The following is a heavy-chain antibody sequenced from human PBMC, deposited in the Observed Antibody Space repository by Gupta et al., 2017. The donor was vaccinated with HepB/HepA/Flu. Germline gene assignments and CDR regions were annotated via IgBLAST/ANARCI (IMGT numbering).Heavy chain of an antibody. J-gene: IGHJ4*02. V-gene: IGHV4-31*03. Sequence: QVQLQESGPGLVKPSQTLSLTCTVSGGSVNSGGYHWSWIRQSPSMGLEWIGSTHDTWRIYYNPSLGSRVTMSVDTSKNQFSLKLTSVTAADTAIYYCATYYVGGGGRGYWGQGTLVTVSS. CDR1: GGSVNSGGYH. CDR2: THDTWRI. D-gene: IGHD3-16*01. CDR3: ATYYVGGGGRGY.